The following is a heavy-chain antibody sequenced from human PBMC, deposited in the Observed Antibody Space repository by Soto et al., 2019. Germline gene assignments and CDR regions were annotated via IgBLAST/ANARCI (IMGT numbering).Heavy chain of an antibody. V-gene: IGHV4-39*02. CDR3: AKEAVCGGDCYCYGMDV. Sequence: PSETLSLTCTVSGGSISSSIYYWGWIRHPPGKGLEWIGSIYYSGSTYYNPSLKSRVTISVDTSKNQFSLKLSSVTAADTAVYYCAKEAVCGGDCYCYGMDVWGQGTTVTVSS. J-gene: IGHJ6*02. CDR1: GGSISSSIYY. CDR2: IYYSGST. D-gene: IGHD2-21*01.